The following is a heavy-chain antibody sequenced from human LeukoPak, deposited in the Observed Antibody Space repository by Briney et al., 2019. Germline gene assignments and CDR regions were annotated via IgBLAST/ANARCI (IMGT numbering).Heavy chain of an antibody. J-gene: IGHJ4*02. Sequence: SGTLSLTCTVSGGSISSGGYYWSWIRQPPGKGLEWIGYIYHSGSTYYNPSLKSRVTISVDRSKNQFSLKLSSVTAADTAVYYCARGGELLRPADYWGQGTLVTVSS. V-gene: IGHV4-30-2*01. CDR2: IYHSGST. CDR3: ARGGELLRPADY. D-gene: IGHD3-16*01. CDR1: GGSISSGGYY.